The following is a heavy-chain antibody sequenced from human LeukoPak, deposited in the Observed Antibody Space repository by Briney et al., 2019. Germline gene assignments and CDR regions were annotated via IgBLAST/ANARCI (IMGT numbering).Heavy chain of an antibody. D-gene: IGHD4-17*01. CDR3: AREGGTYGDLILSYWFDP. Sequence: ASVKVSCKASGYTFTSYGISWVRQAPGQGLEWMGWINTNTGNPTYAQGFTGRFVFSLDTSVSTAYLQISSLKAEDTAVYYCAREGGTYGDLILSYWFDPWGQGTLVAVSS. CDR1: GYTFTSYG. J-gene: IGHJ5*02. CDR2: INTNTGNP. V-gene: IGHV7-4-1*02.